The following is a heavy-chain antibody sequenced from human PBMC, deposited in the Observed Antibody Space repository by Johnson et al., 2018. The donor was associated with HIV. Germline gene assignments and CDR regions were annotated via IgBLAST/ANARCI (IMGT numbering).Heavy chain of an antibody. CDR2: IYSGSNT. CDR3: ARGMYGDAFDI. CDR1: GFRFSNYA. D-gene: IGHD2-8*01. J-gene: IGHJ3*02. V-gene: IGHV3-NL1*01. Sequence: QVQLVESGGGVVQPGRSLRLPCAASGFRFSNYAMHWVRQAPGKGLDWVSVIYSGSNTYYAVSVKGRFTISRDNSKNTLYLQMNSLRAEDTAVYYCARGMYGDAFDIWRQGTMVTVSS.